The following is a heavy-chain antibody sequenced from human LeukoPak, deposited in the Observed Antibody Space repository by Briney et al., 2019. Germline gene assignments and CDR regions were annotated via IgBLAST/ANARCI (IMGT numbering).Heavy chain of an antibody. CDR1: GGSLSSGGYY. V-gene: IGHV4-31*03. D-gene: IGHD2-15*01. CDR3: ASPQWVAATTYYYYGMDV. CDR2: IYYSGST. J-gene: IGHJ6*02. Sequence: SETLSLTCTVSGGSLSSGGYYWSWIRQHPGKGLEWVGYIYYSGSTYYNPSLKSRVTISVDTSKNQFSLKLSSVTAADTAVYYCASPQWVAATTYYYYGMDVWGQGTTVTVSS.